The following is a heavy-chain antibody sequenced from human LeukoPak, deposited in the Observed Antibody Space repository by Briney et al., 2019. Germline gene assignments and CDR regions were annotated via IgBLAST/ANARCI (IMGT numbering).Heavy chain of an antibody. CDR1: GGSIISGDYY. D-gene: IGHD2-21*02. Sequence: SETLSLTCTVSGGSIISGDYYWSWIRQPPGKSLEWIGYIYYSGSTYYNPSLKSRVTISVDTSKNQFSLKLSSVTAADTAVYYCARLTVTADSPFDPWGQGTLVTVSS. CDR3: ARLTVTADSPFDP. V-gene: IGHV4-30-4*01. J-gene: IGHJ5*02. CDR2: IYYSGST.